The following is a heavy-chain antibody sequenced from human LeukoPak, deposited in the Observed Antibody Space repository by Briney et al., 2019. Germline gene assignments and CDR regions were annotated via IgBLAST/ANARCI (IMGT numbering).Heavy chain of an antibody. CDR3: AKGRYFDDSWFDP. Sequence: PEGSLRLSCAASGFTFSSFGMHWVRQAPGKGLEWVAFIRYDGSNKYYADSVKGRFTISRDNSKNTLYLQMNSLRAEDTAVYYCAKGRYFDDSWFDPWGQGTLVTVSS. J-gene: IGHJ5*02. V-gene: IGHV3-30*02. CDR2: IRYDGSNK. CDR1: GFTFSSFG. D-gene: IGHD3-9*01.